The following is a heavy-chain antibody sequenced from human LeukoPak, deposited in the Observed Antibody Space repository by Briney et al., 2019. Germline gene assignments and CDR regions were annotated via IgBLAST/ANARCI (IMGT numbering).Heavy chain of an antibody. V-gene: IGHV4-38-2*02. CDR2: IYHSGST. CDR3: AREAEAKYSNYVDY. D-gene: IGHD4-11*01. J-gene: IGHJ4*02. Sequence: SETLSLTCTVSGYSISSGYYWGWIRQPPGKGLEWIGSIYHSGSTNYNPSLKSRVNISVDTSKNQFSLKLSSVTAADTAVYYCAREAEAKYSNYVDYWGQGTLVTVSS. CDR1: GYSISSGYY.